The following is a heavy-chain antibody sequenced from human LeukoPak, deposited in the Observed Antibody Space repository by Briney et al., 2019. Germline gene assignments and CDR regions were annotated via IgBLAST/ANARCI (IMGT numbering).Heavy chain of an antibody. J-gene: IGHJ4*02. CDR2: INHSGST. V-gene: IGHV4-34*01. CDR1: GGSFSGYY. CDR3: ARGIVGATI. D-gene: IGHD1-26*01. Sequence: PSETLSLTCAVYGGSFSGYYWSWIRRPPGKGLEWIGEINHSGSTNYNPSLKSRVTISVDTSKNQFSLKLSSVTAADTAVYYCARGIVGATIWGQGTLVTVSS.